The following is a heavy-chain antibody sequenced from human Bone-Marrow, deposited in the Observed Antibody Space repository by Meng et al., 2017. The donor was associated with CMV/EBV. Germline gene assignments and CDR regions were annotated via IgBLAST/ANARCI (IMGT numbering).Heavy chain of an antibody. CDR3: ARELKGDGFTH. D-gene: IGHD5-24*01. V-gene: IGHV3-66*02. CDR1: GFTVSSNY. CDR2: IYSGGST. Sequence: GESLKISCAASGFTVSSNYMSWVRQAPGKGLEWVSVIYSGGSTYYADSEKGRFTISRDNSKNTLYLQMNTLRAEDTAVYYCARELKGDGFTHWGQGTLVTVSS. J-gene: IGHJ4*02.